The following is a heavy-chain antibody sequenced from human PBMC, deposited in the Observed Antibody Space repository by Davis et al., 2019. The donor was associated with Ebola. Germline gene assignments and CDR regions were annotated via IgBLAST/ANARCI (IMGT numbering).Heavy chain of an antibody. D-gene: IGHD6-13*01. CDR2: IIPIFGTA. CDR1: GGTFSSYA. CDR3: ARDIAAAGAPSFGMDV. J-gene: IGHJ6*02. Sequence: SVKVSCKASGGTFSSYAISWVRQAPGQGLEWMGGIIPIFGTANYAQKFQGRVTITADESTSTAYMELSSLRSEDTAVYYCARDIAAAGAPSFGMDVWGQGTTVTVSS. V-gene: IGHV1-69*13.